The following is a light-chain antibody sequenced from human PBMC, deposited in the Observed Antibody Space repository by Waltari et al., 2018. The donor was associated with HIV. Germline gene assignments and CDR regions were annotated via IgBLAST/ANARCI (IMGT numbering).Light chain of an antibody. Sequence: QSALTQPASVSGSPGPSITISCTGTSSDVRSYNLVSWYQQHPGKAPKLMIYEVSKRPSGVSNRFSGSKSGNTASLTISGLQAEDEADYYCCSYAGSSTFKVFGGGTKLTVL. CDR1: SSDVRSYNL. V-gene: IGLV2-23*02. CDR3: CSYAGSSTFKV. CDR2: EVS. J-gene: IGLJ3*02.